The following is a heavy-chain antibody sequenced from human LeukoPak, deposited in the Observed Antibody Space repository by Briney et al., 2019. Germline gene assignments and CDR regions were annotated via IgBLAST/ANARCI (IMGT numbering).Heavy chain of an antibody. D-gene: IGHD5-12*01. V-gene: IGHV3-30*03. CDR3: ARAKWLRLLLLLDY. J-gene: IGHJ4*02. CDR1: GFTFSNYG. Sequence: GASLRLSCAASGFTFSNYGMHWVRQAPGKGLEWVAVISYDGSNKFYADSVKGRFTISRDNSENTLFLQMNSLRPEDTAVYYCARAKWLRLLLLLDYWGQGTLVTVSS. CDR2: ISYDGSNK.